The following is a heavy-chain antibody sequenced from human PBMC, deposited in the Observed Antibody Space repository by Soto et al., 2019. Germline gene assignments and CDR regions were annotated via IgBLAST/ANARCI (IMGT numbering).Heavy chain of an antibody. V-gene: IGHV4-59*12. J-gene: IGHJ2*01. D-gene: IGHD4-17*01. Sequence: QVQLQESGPGLVKPSETLSLTCTVSGGSISSYYWSWIRQPPGKGLEWIGYIYYSGSTYYNPSLKSRVTISVDTSKNQFSLKLSSVTAADTAVYYCARRPKTTVATNWYFDLWGRGTLVTVSS. CDR1: GGSISSYY. CDR2: IYYSGST. CDR3: ARRPKTTVATNWYFDL.